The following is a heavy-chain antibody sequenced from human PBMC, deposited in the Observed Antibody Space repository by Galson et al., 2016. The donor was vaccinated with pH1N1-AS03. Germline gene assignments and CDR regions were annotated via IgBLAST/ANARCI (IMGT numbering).Heavy chain of an antibody. V-gene: IGHV3-30*18. CDR2: ISYDENYK. CDR3: AKDLEDYYESSGYFDH. Sequence: SLRLSCAASGFTFSTFGTHWVRQAPGKGLEWVAVISYDENYKYYADSLKGRFTISRDNSKNTLYLQMNSLRAEDTAVYYCAKDLEDYYESSGYFDHWGRGTLVTVSS. J-gene: IGHJ5*02. CDR1: GFTFSTFG. D-gene: IGHD3-22*01.